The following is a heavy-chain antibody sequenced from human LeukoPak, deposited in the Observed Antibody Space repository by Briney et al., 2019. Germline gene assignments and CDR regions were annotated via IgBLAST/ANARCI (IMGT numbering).Heavy chain of an antibody. CDR3: ARDRSGYANDAFDF. V-gene: IGHV3-30-3*01. D-gene: IGHD3-3*01. CDR2: LSYGGTNK. J-gene: IGHJ3*01. CDR1: GFTFSDYA. Sequence: GGSLRLSCAASGFTFSDYAMHWVRQASGKGLEWVAVLSYGGTNKYYADSVKGRFTISRDNSKNTMFLQMNSLGAEDTAVYHCARDRSGYANDAFDFWGQGTMVTVSS.